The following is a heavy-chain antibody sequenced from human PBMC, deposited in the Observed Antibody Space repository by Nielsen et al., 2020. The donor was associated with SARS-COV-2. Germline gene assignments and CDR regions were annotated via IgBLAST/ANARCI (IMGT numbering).Heavy chain of an antibody. CDR2: ISYDGGNK. V-gene: IGHV3-30*18. CDR1: GFNFSDYG. CDR3: AKGPGYGFYYGMDV. Sequence: GESLKISCAASGFNFSDYGMHWVRQAPGKGLEWVAVISYDGGNKYYADSVKGRFTISRDNSKNTLYLQMNSLRAEDTAVYYCAKGPGYGFYYGMDVWGQGTTVTVSS. D-gene: IGHD3-9*01. J-gene: IGHJ6*02.